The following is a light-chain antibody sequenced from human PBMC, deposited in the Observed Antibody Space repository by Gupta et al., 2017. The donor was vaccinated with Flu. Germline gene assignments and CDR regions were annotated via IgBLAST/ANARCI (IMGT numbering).Light chain of an antibody. Sequence: SYELTLPPSVSVSPGQTARITCSGDALPKKYAYWYQQKSGQAPVLVIYEDSKRPSGIPERFPGSSSGTMATLTISGAQVEDEADYYCYSTDSSGNHWVFGGGTKLTVL. J-gene: IGLJ3*02. V-gene: IGLV3-10*01. CDR2: EDS. CDR1: ALPKKY. CDR3: YSTDSSGNHWV.